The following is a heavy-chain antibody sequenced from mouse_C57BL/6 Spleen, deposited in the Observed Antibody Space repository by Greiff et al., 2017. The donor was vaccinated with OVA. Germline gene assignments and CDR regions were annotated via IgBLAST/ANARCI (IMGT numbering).Heavy chain of an antibody. CDR2: ISDGGSYT. Sequence: VESGGGLVKPGGSLKLSCAASGFTFSSYAMSWVRQTPEKRLEWVATISDGGSYTYYPDNVKGRLTISGDNAKNNLYLQMSHLKSEDTAMYYCARASTIVYFDYWGQGTTLTVSS. CDR3: ARASTIVYFDY. J-gene: IGHJ2*01. V-gene: IGHV5-4*01. D-gene: IGHD2-12*01. CDR1: GFTFSSYA.